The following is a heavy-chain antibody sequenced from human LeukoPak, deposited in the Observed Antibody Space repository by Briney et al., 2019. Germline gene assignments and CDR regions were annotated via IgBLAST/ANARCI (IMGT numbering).Heavy chain of an antibody. CDR2: IYYSGST. J-gene: IGHJ6*03. CDR3: ANSTGSRLGLWYDYLDV. Sequence: PSETLSLTCTVSGGSISSYYWSWIRQPPGKGLEWIGYIYYSGSTNYNPPLKSRVTISVDTSKNQFTLKLSSETAADTALYYCANSTGSRLGLWYDYLDVWGKGTTVTVSS. V-gene: IGHV4-59*12. D-gene: IGHD6-13*01. CDR1: GGSISSYY.